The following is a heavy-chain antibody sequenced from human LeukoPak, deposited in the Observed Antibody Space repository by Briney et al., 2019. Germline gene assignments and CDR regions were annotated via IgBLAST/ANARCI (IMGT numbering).Heavy chain of an antibody. CDR3: ARDPPVAAAGIRGATTDFDP. Sequence: GGSLRLSCAASGFTFSSYSMNWVRQAPGKGLEWVSSISSSSSYIYYADSVKGRFTISRDNAKNSLYLQMNSLRAEDTAVYYCARDPPVAAAGIRGATTDFDPWGQGTLVTVSS. CDR2: ISSSSSYI. J-gene: IGHJ5*02. V-gene: IGHV3-21*01. D-gene: IGHD6-13*01. CDR1: GFTFSSYS.